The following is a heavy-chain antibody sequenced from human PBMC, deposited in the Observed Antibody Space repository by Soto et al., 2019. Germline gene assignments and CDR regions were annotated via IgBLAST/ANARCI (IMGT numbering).Heavy chain of an antibody. Sequence: EVQLLESGGGLVQPGGSLRLSCAASGFSIGSSAWSWVRQAPGKGLDWVSTIGGNGVTTFYAASVKGRFTISRDISRNTVFLQMSSLRAEDTALYYCAKSSRYCSGGGCFYYFDYWGQGTLVTVSS. J-gene: IGHJ4*02. CDR2: IGGNGVTT. CDR1: GFSIGSSA. V-gene: IGHV3-23*01. D-gene: IGHD2-15*01. CDR3: AKSSRYCSGGGCFYYFDY.